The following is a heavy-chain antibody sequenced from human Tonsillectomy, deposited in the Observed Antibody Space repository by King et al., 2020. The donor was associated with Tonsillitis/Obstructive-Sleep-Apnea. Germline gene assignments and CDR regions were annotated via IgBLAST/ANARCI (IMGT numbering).Heavy chain of an antibody. CDR2: IDSSSSYT. D-gene: IGHD6-13*01. V-gene: IGHV3-11*05. J-gene: IGHJ5*02. Sequence: VQLVESGGGLVKPGGSLRLSCAASGFTFSDYYMSWIRQAPGEGLEGLSAIDSSSSYTNYADSVNGRFTISSNNVKNSLYLQINSLRAEDAAVYYCARAVAAPDSWFDPWGQGTLVTVSS. CDR3: ARAVAAPDSWFDP. CDR1: GFTFSDYY.